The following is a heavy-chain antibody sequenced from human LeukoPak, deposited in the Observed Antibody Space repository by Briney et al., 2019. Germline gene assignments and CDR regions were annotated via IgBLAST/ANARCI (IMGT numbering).Heavy chain of an antibody. J-gene: IGHJ4*02. CDR2: IYSGGST. D-gene: IGHD4-23*01. V-gene: IGHV3-66*04. CDR3: VRPPYGGVDY. Sequence: PGGSLRLSCAASGLTVSSTYMSWVRQAPGKGLQWVSVIYSGGSTYYADSVKGRFTISRDSSKNTLYLQMNSLRGEDTAVYYCVRPPYGGVDYWGQGTLVTVSS. CDR1: GLTVSSTY.